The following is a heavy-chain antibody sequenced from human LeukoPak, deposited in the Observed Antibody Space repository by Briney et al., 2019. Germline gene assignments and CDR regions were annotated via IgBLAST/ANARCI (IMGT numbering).Heavy chain of an antibody. V-gene: IGHV1-69*05. J-gene: IGHJ5*02. CDR3: ARSAAKNEWLDGLNWFDP. D-gene: IGHD3-3*01. Sequence: SSVKVSCQASGGTFSSYVISWVGQPPGQGLEWMGGSIPIFGPANYAQKFQGRVTITTDGSTSTAYMELSSLRSEDTAVYYCARSAAKNEWLDGLNWFDPWGQGTLVTVCS. CDR1: GGTFSSYV. CDR2: SIPIFGPA.